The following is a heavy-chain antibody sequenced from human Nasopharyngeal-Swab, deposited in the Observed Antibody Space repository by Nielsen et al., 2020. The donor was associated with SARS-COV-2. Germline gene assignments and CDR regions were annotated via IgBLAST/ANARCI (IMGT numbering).Heavy chain of an antibody. Sequence: GGSLRLSCAASGFTFSSYGMHWVRQAPGKGLEWVGRIKSKTDGGTTDYAAPVKGRFTISRDDSKNTLYLQMNSLKTEDTAVYYCTPGSSGWYHYYYGMDVWGQGTTVTVSS. CDR1: GFTFSSYG. CDR3: TPGSSGWYHYYYGMDV. CDR2: IKSKTDGGTT. J-gene: IGHJ6*02. V-gene: IGHV3-15*01. D-gene: IGHD6-19*01.